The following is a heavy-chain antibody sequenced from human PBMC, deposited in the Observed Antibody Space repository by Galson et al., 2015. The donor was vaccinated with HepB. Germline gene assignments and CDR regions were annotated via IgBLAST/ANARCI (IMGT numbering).Heavy chain of an antibody. CDR3: ARDHDYVWGSWRRFDF. J-gene: IGHJ4*02. CDR1: GGSISSNNYH. V-gene: IGHV4-39*07. Sequence: SETLSLTCTVSGGSISSNNYHWGWIRQPPGKGLEWIGSIYYSGTTYYNPSLKSRVTISVDTSKNQFSLKLSSVTAADTAFYFCARDHDYVWGSWRRFDFWGQGTLVTVSS. D-gene: IGHD3-16*01. CDR2: IYYSGTT.